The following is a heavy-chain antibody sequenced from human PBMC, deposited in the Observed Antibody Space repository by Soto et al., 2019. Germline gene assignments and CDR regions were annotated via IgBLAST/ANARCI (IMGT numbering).Heavy chain of an antibody. CDR2: IWYDGNNK. J-gene: IGHJ4*02. V-gene: IGHV3-33*01. D-gene: IGHD2-8*02. Sequence: GGSLRLSCAASGFIFSSYGMHWVRQAPGKGLEWVAVIWYDGNNKDYADSVKGRFIISRDNSKNTLYLQMNSLGADDTAVYYCARGLVGFFHIDYWGQGTPVTVSS. CDR1: GFIFSSYG. CDR3: ARGLVGFFHIDY.